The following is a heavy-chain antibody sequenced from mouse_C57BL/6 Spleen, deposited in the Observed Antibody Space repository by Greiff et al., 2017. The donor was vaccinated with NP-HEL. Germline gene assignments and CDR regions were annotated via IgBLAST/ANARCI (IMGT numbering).Heavy chain of an antibody. D-gene: IGHD1-1*01. CDR2: ISDGGSYT. V-gene: IGHV5-4*01. Sequence: EVKLVASGGGLVKPGGSLKLSCAASGFTFSSYAMSWVRQTPEKRLEWVATISDGGSYTYYPDNVKGRFTISRDNAKNNLYLQMSHLKSEDTAMYYCARDHYYGSSYDFDYWGQGTTLTVSS. CDR3: ARDHYYGSSYDFDY. CDR1: GFTFSSYA. J-gene: IGHJ2*01.